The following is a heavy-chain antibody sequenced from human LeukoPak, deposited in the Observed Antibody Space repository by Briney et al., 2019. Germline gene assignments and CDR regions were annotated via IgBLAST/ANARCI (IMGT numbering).Heavy chain of an antibody. CDR3: ARGPSVGSGWSPDY. CDR1: GFTFSTYE. D-gene: IGHD6-19*01. V-gene: IGHV3-48*03. J-gene: IGHJ4*02. CDR2: ISSSGSTI. Sequence: GGSLRLSCAASGFTFSTYEMNWVRQAPGKGLEWLSYISSSGSTIYYADSVKGRFTISRDNAKNSLFLQLNSLRAEDTAIYYCARGPSVGSGWSPDYWGQRTLVTVS.